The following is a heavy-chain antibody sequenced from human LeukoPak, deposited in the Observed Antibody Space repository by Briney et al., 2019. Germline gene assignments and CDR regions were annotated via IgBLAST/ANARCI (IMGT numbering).Heavy chain of an antibody. CDR2: VTCSTSNT. V-gene: IGHV3-23*01. J-gene: IGHJ4*02. Sequence: GGSLRLSCAASGFNFSNYAMTWVRQAPGKGLEWVSSVTCSTSNTFYANSVKGRFTISRDNSKNMLYLEMNSQRVEDTAIYYCAKDRSSSTSCSNYWGRGTLVTVSS. CDR1: GFNFSNYA. CDR3: AKDRSSSTSCSNY. D-gene: IGHD2-2*01.